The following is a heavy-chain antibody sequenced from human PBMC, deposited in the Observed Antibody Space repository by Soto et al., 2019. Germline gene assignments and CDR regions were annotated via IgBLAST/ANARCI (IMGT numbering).Heavy chain of an antibody. CDR2: IWYDGSNK. CDR3: TRSAPGEAPRFDY. CDR1: GFTFSNYV. V-gene: IGHV3-33*01. Sequence: GGSLRLSCEASGFTFSNYVMHWARQAPGKGLEWVAVIWYDGSNKYYVEPVKGRFTISRDNSINTLYMQMNSLRAEDTAVYYCTRSAPGEAPRFDYWGRGTLVTVSS. J-gene: IGHJ4*01.